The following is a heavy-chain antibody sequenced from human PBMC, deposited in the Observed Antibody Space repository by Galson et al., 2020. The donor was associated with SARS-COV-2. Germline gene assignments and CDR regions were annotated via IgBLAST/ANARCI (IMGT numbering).Heavy chain of an antibody. Sequence: NSGGSLRLSCAASGFPFSTYSMNWVRLAPGKGLEWVSSISTSSTYTYYADSVKGRLSISRDNPRNSLYLQMNSLRAEDTAVYYCARDEGIRGYNYGRLYYGLDVWGQGTTVTVSS. CDR3: ARDEGIRGYNYGRLYYGLDV. CDR2: ISTSSTYT. CDR1: GFPFSTYS. V-gene: IGHV3-21*01. D-gene: IGHD5-18*01. J-gene: IGHJ6*02.